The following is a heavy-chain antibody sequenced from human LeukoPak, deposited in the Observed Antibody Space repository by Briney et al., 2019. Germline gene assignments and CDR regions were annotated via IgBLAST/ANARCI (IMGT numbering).Heavy chain of an antibody. CDR2: INSDGSST. J-gene: IGHJ4*02. CDR1: GFTFSSYW. CDR3: ARGEMATRPLDY. V-gene: IGHV3-74*01. Sequence: GGSLRLSCAASGFTFSSYWMHWVRQAPGKGLVWVSRINSDGSSTSYADSVKGRFTISRDNAKNTLYLQMNSLRAEDTAVYYCARGEMATRPLDYWGQGTLVTVSS. D-gene: IGHD5-24*01.